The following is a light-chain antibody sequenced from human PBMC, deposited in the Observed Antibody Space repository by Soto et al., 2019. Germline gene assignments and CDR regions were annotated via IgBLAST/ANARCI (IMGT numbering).Light chain of an antibody. CDR1: SSDVGGYDF. CDR3: TSYTSTFTWV. CDR2: NLN. J-gene: IGLJ3*02. Sequence: QSALAQPASVSGSPGQSITISCTGTSSDVGGYDFVSWFQQHPGKAPKLMIYNLNNRPSGVSNRFSGSKSGNTASLTISGLQAEDEAHYYCTSYTSTFTWVFGGGTQLTVL. V-gene: IGLV2-14*01.